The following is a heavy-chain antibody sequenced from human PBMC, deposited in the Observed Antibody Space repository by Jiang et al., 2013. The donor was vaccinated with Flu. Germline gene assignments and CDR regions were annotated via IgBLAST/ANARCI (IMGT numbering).Heavy chain of an antibody. J-gene: IGHJ4*02. CDR2: IRYDGSNK. CDR3: AKDPVLFVDSSGYMVY. D-gene: IGHD3-22*01. Sequence: VQLLESGGGVVQPGGSLRLSCAASGFTFSSYGMHWVRQAPGKGLEWVAFIRYDGSNKYYADSVKGRFTISRDNSKNTLYLQMNSLRAEDTAVYYCAKDPVLFVDSSGYMVYWGQGTLVTVSS. CDR1: GFTFSSYG. V-gene: IGHV3-30*02.